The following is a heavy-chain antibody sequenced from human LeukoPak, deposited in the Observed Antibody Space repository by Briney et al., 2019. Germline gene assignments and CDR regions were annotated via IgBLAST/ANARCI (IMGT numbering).Heavy chain of an antibody. D-gene: IGHD5-24*01. CDR3: ARGGRDGYNLGWFDS. CDR1: GGSISSYY. CDR2: IYYSGST. V-gene: IGHV4-59*08. Sequence: SETLSLTCTVSGGSISSYYWGWIRQPPGKGLEWIGYIYYSGSTTYNPSLKSRVAISVDTSKNQFSLKLSSVTAADTAVYYCARGGRDGYNLGWFDSWGQGTLVTVSS. J-gene: IGHJ5*01.